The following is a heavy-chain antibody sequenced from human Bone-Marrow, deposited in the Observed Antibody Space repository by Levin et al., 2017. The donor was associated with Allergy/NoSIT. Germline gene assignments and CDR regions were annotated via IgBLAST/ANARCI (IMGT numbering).Heavy chain of an antibody. J-gene: IGHJ4*02. V-gene: IGHV3-30-3*01. CDR3: ARGRQWLVKEAFEY. Sequence: PGGSLRLSCAASKFGFSYYAMHWVRQAPGKGLEWVAVISYDGANQYYVDSVRGRFTISRDNSNKTVFLQMNNLRHEDTAVYCGARGRQWLVKEAFEYWGQGTLVTVSA. CDR1: KFGFSYYA. CDR2: ISYDGANQ. D-gene: IGHD6-19*01.